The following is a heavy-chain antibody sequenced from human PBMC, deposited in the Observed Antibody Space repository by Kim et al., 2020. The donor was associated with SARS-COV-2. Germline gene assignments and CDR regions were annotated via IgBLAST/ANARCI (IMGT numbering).Heavy chain of an antibody. V-gene: IGHV4-39*01. CDR1: GGSISSSSYY. CDR3: ARQGTSSSWYLSYYYYGMDV. CDR2: IYYSGST. D-gene: IGHD6-13*01. J-gene: IGHJ6*02. Sequence: SETLSLTCTVSGGSISSSSYYWGWIRQPPGKGLEWIGSIYYSGSTYYNPSLKSRVTISVDTSKNQFSLKLSSVTAADTAVYYCARQGTSSSWYLSYYYYGMDVWGQGTTVTVSS.